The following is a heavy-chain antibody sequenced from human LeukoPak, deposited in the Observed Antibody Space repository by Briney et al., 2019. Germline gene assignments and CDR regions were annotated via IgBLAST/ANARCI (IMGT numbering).Heavy chain of an antibody. Sequence: TSETLSLTCAVYGGSFSGYYWSWIRQPPGKGLEWIGEINHSGSTNYNPSLKSRVTISVDTSKNQFSLKLSSVTAADTAVYYCARDSRSHYYDSSVFDYWGQGTLVTVSS. J-gene: IGHJ4*02. CDR2: INHSGST. V-gene: IGHV4-34*01. CDR3: ARDSRSHYYDSSVFDY. CDR1: GGSFSGYY. D-gene: IGHD3-22*01.